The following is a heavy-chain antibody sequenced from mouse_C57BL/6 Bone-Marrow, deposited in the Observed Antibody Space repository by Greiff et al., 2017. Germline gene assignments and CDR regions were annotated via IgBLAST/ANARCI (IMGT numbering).Heavy chain of an antibody. CDR3: ARGPSYGSSYAWFAY. J-gene: IGHJ3*01. V-gene: IGHV1-81*01. CDR1: GYTFTSYG. Sequence: QVQLQQSGAELARPGASVKLSCKASGYTFTSYGISWVKQRTGQGLEWIGEIYPRSGNTYYNEKLKGKATRTADTSSSTSYMELRSLTSEDSAVYFCARGPSYGSSYAWFAYWGQGTLVTVSA. CDR2: IYPRSGNT. D-gene: IGHD1-1*01.